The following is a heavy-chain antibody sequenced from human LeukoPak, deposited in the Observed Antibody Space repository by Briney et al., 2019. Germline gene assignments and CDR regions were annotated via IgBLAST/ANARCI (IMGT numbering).Heavy chain of an antibody. CDR3: AKDRDYSARLFEY. J-gene: IGHJ4*02. CDR1: GFDFSSYA. Sequence: GGSLGLPRAASGFDFSSYAMSWVRQAPGKGLEWVSTLTSGGRIYYADSVKGRFTVSRDNPRNTLHLQMNSLRVEDTAIYYCAKDRDYSARLFEYWGLGTLVSVS. D-gene: IGHD4-11*01. CDR2: LTSGGRI. V-gene: IGHV3-23*01.